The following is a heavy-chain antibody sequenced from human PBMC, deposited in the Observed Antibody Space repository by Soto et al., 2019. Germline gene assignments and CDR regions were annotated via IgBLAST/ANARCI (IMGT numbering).Heavy chain of an antibody. CDR3: ATWGVSWDAFDI. CDR1: GLTFSSYW. CDR2: IKQDGSEK. V-gene: IGHV3-7*05. J-gene: IGHJ3*02. D-gene: IGHD3-16*01. Sequence: GGSLRLSCAASGLTFSSYWMSWVRQAPGKGLEWVANIKQDGSEKYYVDSVKGRFTISRDNAKNSLYLQMNSLRAEDTAVYYCATWGVSWDAFDIWGQATMVTVSS.